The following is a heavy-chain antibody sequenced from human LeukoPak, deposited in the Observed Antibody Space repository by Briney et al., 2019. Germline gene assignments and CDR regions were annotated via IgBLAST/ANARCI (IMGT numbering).Heavy chain of an antibody. D-gene: IGHD2-15*01. CDR3: AKVPLDIVVVVAATVYYFDY. CDR1: GCTFSSYA. J-gene: IGHJ4*02. V-gene: IGHV3-23*01. Sequence: PGGSLRLSCAASGCTFSSYAMSWVRQAPGKGLEWVSAISGSGGSTYYADSVKGRFTISRDNSKNTLYLQMNSLRAEDTAVYYCAKVPLDIVVVVAATVYYFDYWGQGTLVTVSS. CDR2: ISGSGGST.